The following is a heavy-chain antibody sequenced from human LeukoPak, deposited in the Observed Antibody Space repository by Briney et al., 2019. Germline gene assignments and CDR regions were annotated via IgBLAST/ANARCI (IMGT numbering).Heavy chain of an antibody. V-gene: IGHV3-23*01. D-gene: IGHD2-2*01. CDR1: GFNFSSYA. J-gene: IGHJ4*02. CDR2: ISGSGGST. CDR3: AKIHQLLSGDY. Sequence: GGSLRLSCAPSGFNFSSYAMSWVRQAPGKGLEWVSAISGSGGSTYYADSVKGRFTISRDNSKNTLYLQMNSLRAEDTAVYYCAKIHQLLSGDYWGQGTLVTVSS.